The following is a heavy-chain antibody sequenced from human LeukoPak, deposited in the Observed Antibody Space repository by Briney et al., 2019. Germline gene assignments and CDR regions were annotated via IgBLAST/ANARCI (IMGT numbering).Heavy chain of an antibody. CDR2: ISGSGGST. CDR3: AKAPAGTIFYYYYGMDV. CDR1: GFTFSSYS. Sequence: GGSLRLSCAASGFTFSSYSMSWVRQAPGKGLEWVSAISGSGGSTYYADSVKGRFTISRDNSKNTLYLQMNSLRAEDTAVYYCAKAPAGTIFYYYYGMDVWGQGTTVTVSS. J-gene: IGHJ6*02. V-gene: IGHV3-23*01. D-gene: IGHD1-7*01.